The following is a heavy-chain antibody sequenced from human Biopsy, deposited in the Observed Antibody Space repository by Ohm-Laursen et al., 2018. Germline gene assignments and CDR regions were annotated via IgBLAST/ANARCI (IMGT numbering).Heavy chain of an antibody. J-gene: IGHJ6*02. V-gene: IGHV4-59*07. CDR3: PRATNSTGWPYYYFYGMDV. Sequence: SDTLSLTCTVSGGSISSDYWSWIRQTPGKGLEWIGYIYYSGSTNYNPSLKSRVTISVDTSKNQFSLRLNSVTAADTAVYYCPRATNSTGWPYYYFYGMDVWGQGTTVTVSS. D-gene: IGHD2/OR15-2a*01. CDR1: GGSISSDY. CDR2: IYYSGST.